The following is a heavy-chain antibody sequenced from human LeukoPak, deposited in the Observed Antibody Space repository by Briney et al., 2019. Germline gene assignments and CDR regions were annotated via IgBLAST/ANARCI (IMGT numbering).Heavy chain of an antibody. D-gene: IGHD1-26*01. CDR1: GFTFSNNG. V-gene: IGHV3-30*02. CDR3: AKARYSGSPALDF. Sequence: GGSLRLSCAASGFTFSNNGMHWVRQTPGKGLEWVAFTRYDESKTFYGDSVRGRFTISRDNSKNTLYLQMNSLTTDDSAVYYCAKARYSGSPALDFWGQGNLVTVSS. J-gene: IGHJ4*02. CDR2: TRYDESKT.